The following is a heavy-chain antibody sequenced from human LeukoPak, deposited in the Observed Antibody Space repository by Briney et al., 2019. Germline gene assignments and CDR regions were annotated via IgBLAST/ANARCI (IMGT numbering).Heavy chain of an antibody. CDR2: ISSSSSYI. V-gene: IGHV3-21*01. CDR3: ARERGYSSSWTDY. CDR1: GFTFSSYS. J-gene: IGHJ4*02. D-gene: IGHD6-13*01. Sequence: GGSLRLSCAASGFTFSSYSMNWVRQAPGKGLEWVSSISSSSSYIYYADSVKGRFTISRDNAKNSLYLQMNSLRAEDTAVYYCARERGYSSSWTDYWGQGTLVTVSS.